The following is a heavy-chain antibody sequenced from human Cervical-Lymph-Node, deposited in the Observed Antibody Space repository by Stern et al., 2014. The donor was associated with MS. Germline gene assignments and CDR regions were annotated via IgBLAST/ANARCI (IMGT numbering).Heavy chain of an antibody. CDR3: ARILRPKIAVAGESFDY. J-gene: IGHJ4*02. Sequence: QVTLRESGPVLVKPTETLTLTCTVSGFSLSNARMGVSWIRQPPGKALEWLAHLFSNDEKSYSTSLKSRLTISKDTSKSQVVLTMTNMDPVDTATYYCARILRPKIAVAGESFDYWGQGTLVTVSS. D-gene: IGHD6-19*01. CDR1: GFSLSNARMG. CDR2: LFSNDEK. V-gene: IGHV2-26*01.